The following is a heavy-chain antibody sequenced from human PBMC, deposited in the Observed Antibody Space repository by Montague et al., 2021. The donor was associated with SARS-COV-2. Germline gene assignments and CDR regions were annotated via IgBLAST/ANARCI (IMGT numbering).Heavy chain of an antibody. CDR1: GGSVSSSY. CDR2: SYHSGTT. D-gene: IGHD3-10*01. Sequence: SETLSLTCTVSGGSVSSSYWSWIRQPPGKGLEWIGCSYHSGTTHYHPSXXSRVTISLDTSNNHFSLKVTSVTAADTAVYYCARAPYYGPGKPYQFDYWGRGTLVTVSS. J-gene: IGHJ4*02. CDR3: ARAPYYGPGKPYQFDY. V-gene: IGHV4-59*08.